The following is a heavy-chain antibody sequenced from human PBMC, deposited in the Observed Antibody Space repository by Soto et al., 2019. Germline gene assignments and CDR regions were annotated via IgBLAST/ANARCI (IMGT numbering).Heavy chain of an antibody. CDR3: ARGFSLHVVAALGHFDY. J-gene: IGHJ4*02. CDR1: GGSFSGYY. D-gene: IGHD2-15*01. CDR2: INRSGST. V-gene: IGHV4-34*01. Sequence: QVQLQQWGAGLLKPSETLSLTCAVYGGSFSGYYWSWIRQPPGKGLEWIGEINRSGSTNYNPSLKSRVTISVDTSKNQFSLKLSSVTAADTAVYYCARGFSLHVVAALGHFDYWGQGTLVTVSS.